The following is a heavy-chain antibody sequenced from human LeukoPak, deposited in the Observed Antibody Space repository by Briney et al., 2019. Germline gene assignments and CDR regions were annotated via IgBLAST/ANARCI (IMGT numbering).Heavy chain of an antibody. CDR2: VSVYNGKW. Sequence: ASVKLSCNASGYTFTNSGISWVRQAPGQGLEWVGWVSVYNGKWNNAQRLQRRVPMTTDTSTSTAYMGLRSLRSDDPAVYYCAREFRYCSGGDCGKPAENGMDVWGQGTTVTASS. V-gene: IGHV1-18*01. CDR1: GYTFTNSG. D-gene: IGHD2-15*01. CDR3: AREFRYCSGGDCGKPAENGMDV. J-gene: IGHJ6*02.